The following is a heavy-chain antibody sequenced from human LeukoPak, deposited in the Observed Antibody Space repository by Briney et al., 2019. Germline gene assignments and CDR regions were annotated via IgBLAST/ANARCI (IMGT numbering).Heavy chain of an antibody. CDR1: GGSFSGYY. Sequence: SETLSLTCAVYGGSFSGYYWTWIRQPPGKGLEWIGSVSHSASTYYNPSLRSRVTISVNTSKNQFFLKLTSVTAADTAVYYCARDPPYDSGSYYKNYWGQGTLVTVSS. CDR2: VSHSAST. V-gene: IGHV4-34*01. D-gene: IGHD3-10*01. J-gene: IGHJ4*02. CDR3: ARDPPYDSGSYYKNY.